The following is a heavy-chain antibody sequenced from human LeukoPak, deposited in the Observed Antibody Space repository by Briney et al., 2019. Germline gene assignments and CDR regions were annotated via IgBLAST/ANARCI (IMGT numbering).Heavy chain of an antibody. CDR1: GFAFSNFA. D-gene: IGHD2-2*02. J-gene: IGHJ4*02. V-gene: IGHV3-23*01. CDR3: AKDIVVVPAAISGFDY. CDR2: ISGSGGST. Sequence: PGGSLRLSCAASGFAFSNFAMSWVRQAPGKGLESVSAISGSGGSTYYADSVKGRFTISRDNSKNTLYLQMNSLRAEDTAVYYCAKDIVVVPAAISGFDYWGQGTLVTVSS.